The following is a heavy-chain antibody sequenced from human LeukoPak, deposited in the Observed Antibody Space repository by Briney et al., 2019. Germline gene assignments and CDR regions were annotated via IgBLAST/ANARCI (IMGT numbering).Heavy chain of an antibody. V-gene: IGHV4-4*07. CDR2: IYTSGST. CDR3: ARFRYLGSWTYYGMDV. D-gene: IGHD6-13*01. CDR1: GGSISSYY. J-gene: IGHJ6*02. Sequence: SETLSLTCTVSGGSISSYYWSWIRQPAGKGLEWIGRIYTSGSTNYNPSLKSRVTMSVDTSKNQFSLKLSSVTAADTAVYYCARFRYLGSWTYYGMDVWGQGTTVTVSS.